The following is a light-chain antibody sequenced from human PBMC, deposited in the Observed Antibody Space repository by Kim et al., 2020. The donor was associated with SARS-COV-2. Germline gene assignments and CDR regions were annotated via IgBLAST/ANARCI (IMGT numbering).Light chain of an antibody. V-gene: IGLV2-8*01. Sequence: GQSVTISCTGTSSDVGGYNYVSWYQQHPGKAPKLMIYEVSKRPSRVPDRFSGSKSGNTASLTVSGLQAEDEADYYCSSYAGSNRGVFGGGTQLTVL. CDR1: SSDVGGYNY. CDR2: EVS. J-gene: IGLJ3*02. CDR3: SSYAGSNRGV.